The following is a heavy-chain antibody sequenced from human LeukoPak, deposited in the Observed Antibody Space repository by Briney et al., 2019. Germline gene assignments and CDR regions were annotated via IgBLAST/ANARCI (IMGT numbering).Heavy chain of an antibody. V-gene: IGHV1-2*02. J-gene: IGHJ6*02. CDR3: GRVNYYYGSGSNSYYYGMDV. CDR1: GYTFTSCY. CDR2: INPNSGGT. Sequence: GASVKVSCRASGYTFTSCYMHWVRQAPRQRLECMGWINPNSGGTGCAQKFQGRVTVARDTSIGTAYTELSRRRSDDPAVYYCGRVNYYYGSGSNSYYYGMDVWGQGTTVTVCS. D-gene: IGHD3-10*01.